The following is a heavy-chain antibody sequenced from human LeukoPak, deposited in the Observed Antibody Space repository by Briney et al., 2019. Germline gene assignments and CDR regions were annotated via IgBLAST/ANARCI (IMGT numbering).Heavy chain of an antibody. Sequence: GASVMVSCKASGGTFSSYAVSWVRQAPGQGLEWMGGIIPIFGTANYAQKFQGRVTITADESTSTAYMELSSLRSEDTAVYYCARVVVAANEWYNWFDPWGQGTLVTVSS. D-gene: IGHD2-15*01. V-gene: IGHV1-69*13. CDR3: ARVVVAANEWYNWFDP. J-gene: IGHJ5*02. CDR2: IIPIFGTA. CDR1: GGTFSSYA.